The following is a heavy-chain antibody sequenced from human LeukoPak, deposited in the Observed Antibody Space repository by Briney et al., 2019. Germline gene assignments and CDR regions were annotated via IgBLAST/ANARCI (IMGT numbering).Heavy chain of an antibody. J-gene: IGHJ6*03. CDR2: ISAYNSNT. CDR1: GYTFTSYG. Sequence: RASVKVSCTASGYTFTSYGISWVRQAPGQGLEWMGWISAYNSNTNYAQKLQGRVTMTTDTSTSTAYMELRSLRSDDTAVYYCARVLGLDYYYYYMDVWGKGTTVTVSS. CDR3: ARVLGLDYYYYYMDV. D-gene: IGHD1-26*01. V-gene: IGHV1-18*01.